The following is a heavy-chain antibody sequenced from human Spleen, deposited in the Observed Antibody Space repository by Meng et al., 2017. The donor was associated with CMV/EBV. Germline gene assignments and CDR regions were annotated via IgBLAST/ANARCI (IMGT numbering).Heavy chain of an antibody. CDR1: GFTFSNVW. Sequence: GGSLRLSCAASGFTFSNVWMSWVRQAPGKGLEWVGRIKSKSDGGTTDYAAPVKGGFTISRDDSKNTLYLQMNSLKTEDTAVYYCTKASYDFRMDVWGQGTTVTVSS. CDR3: TKASYDFRMDV. D-gene: IGHD3-3*01. J-gene: IGHJ6*02. V-gene: IGHV3-15*01. CDR2: IKSKSDGGTT.